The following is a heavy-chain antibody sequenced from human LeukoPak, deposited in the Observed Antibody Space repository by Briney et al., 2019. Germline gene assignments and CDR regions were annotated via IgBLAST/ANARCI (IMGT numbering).Heavy chain of an antibody. Sequence: PGGSLRLSCAASGFTFSSYNMNWVRQAPGKGLEWISYISLSTTSIYYADSVKGRFTISRDNAKNSLYLQMNSLRAEDTAVYYCAREPTYSSSWYTTCGFWGQGTLVTVSS. D-gene: IGHD6-13*01. CDR2: ISLSTTSI. CDR3: AREPTYSSSWYTTCGF. CDR1: GFTFSSYN. J-gene: IGHJ4*02. V-gene: IGHV3-48*01.